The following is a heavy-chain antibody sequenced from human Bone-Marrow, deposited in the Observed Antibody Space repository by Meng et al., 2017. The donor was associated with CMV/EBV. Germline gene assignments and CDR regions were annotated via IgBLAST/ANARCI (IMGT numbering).Heavy chain of an antibody. D-gene: IGHD3-22*01. CDR3: AKGMGASGYYGMDV. Sequence: GESLKISCAASGFTFNSYGMHWVRQAPGKGLEWVAVIWHDGRNEDYADSVKGRFTISRDKSKNTLNLQMNSLRAEDTAVYYCAKGMGASGYYGMDVWGQGTTVTVSS. CDR1: GFTFNSYG. J-gene: IGHJ6*02. CDR2: IWHDGRNE. V-gene: IGHV3-33*03.